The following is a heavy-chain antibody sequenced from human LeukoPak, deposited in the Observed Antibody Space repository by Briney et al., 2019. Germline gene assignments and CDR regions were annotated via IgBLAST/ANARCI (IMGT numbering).Heavy chain of an antibody. V-gene: IGHV3-73*01. D-gene: IGHD3-3*01. CDR3: TYAFWSGYYTHNFDY. CDR1: GFTFSGSA. CDR2: IRSKANSYAT. J-gene: IGHJ4*02. Sequence: GGSLRLSCAASGFTFSGSAMHWVRQASGKGLEWVGRIRSKANSYATAYAASVKGRFTISRDDSKNTAYLQMNSLKTEDTAVYYCTYAFWSGYYTHNFDYWGQGTLVTVSS.